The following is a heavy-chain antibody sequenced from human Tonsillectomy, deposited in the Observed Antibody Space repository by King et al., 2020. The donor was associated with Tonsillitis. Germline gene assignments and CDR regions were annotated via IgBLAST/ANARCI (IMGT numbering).Heavy chain of an antibody. Sequence: QLQESGPGLVKHSETLSLTCTVSGGSITSYYWSWIRQPPGQGLEWIGFVHYSGSTNYHPSLRSRVTMSVDTSKNHFSLRLTSVTAADTAVYYCARPYSSSFWYFDLWGRGTLVTVSS. D-gene: IGHD6-6*01. CDR3: ARPYSSSFWYFDL. J-gene: IGHJ2*01. CDR1: GGSITSYY. V-gene: IGHV4-59*08. CDR2: VHYSGST.